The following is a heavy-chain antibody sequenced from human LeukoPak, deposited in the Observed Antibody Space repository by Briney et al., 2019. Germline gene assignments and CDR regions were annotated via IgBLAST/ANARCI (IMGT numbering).Heavy chain of an antibody. V-gene: IGHV4-30-2*02. Sequence: SETLSLTCAVSGGSISSGGYSWSWIRQPPGKGLEWIGYIYHSGSTYYNPSLKSRVTISVDTSKNQFSLKLSSVTAADTAVYYCARWSSPRVVPAAILGGGLAFDIWGQGTMVTVSS. D-gene: IGHD2-2*02. CDR3: ARWSSPRVVPAAILGGGLAFDI. J-gene: IGHJ3*02. CDR2: IYHSGST. CDR1: GGSISSGGYS.